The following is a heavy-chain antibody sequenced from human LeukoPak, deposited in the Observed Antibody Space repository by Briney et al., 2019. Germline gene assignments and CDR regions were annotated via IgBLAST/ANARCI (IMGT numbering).Heavy chain of an antibody. Sequence: GASVKVSCKASGYTFTSYGISWVRQAPGQGLEWMGWISAYNGNTNYAQKLQGRVTMTTDTSTSTAYMELRSLRSDDTAVYYCARDSYYDISTGYYVGFDYWGQGTLVTVSS. CDR1: GYTFTSYG. D-gene: IGHD3-9*01. V-gene: IGHV1-18*01. J-gene: IGHJ4*02. CDR3: ARDSYYDISTGYYVGFDY. CDR2: ISAYNGNT.